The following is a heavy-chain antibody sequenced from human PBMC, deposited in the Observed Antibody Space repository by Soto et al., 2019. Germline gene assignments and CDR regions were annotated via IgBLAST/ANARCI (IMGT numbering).Heavy chain of an antibody. V-gene: IGHV3-30*03. J-gene: IGHJ6*02. CDR2: ISFDGNNI. CDR1: GFTFSSYA. Sequence: GGSLRLSCAASGFTFSSYAMHWVRQAPGKGLEWVALISFDGNNIFFSDSLKGRFTISRDDSKNTMYLQMNSLRAEDTAVYYCARGKYYYYGMDVWGQGTTVTVSS. CDR3: ARGKYYYYGMDV.